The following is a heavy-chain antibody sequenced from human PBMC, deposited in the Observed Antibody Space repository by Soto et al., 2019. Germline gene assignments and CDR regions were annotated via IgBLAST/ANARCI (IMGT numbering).Heavy chain of an antibody. CDR2: INKDGSEK. CDR3: ARVRRRDWEMLQIVPYFYYGMDV. D-gene: IGHD6-6*01. CDR1: GFTFTFYW. J-gene: IGHJ6*04. Sequence: EVQLVESGGGLVQPRGSLRRSCAVSGFTFTFYWMAWVRQAPGKGLEWVANINKDGSEKYYVDSVTGRFTISRDDDKSSLYLQMNSLGAEDTAVYYCARVRRRDWEMLQIVPYFYYGMDVWGSGTTVTVSS. V-gene: IGHV3-7*01.